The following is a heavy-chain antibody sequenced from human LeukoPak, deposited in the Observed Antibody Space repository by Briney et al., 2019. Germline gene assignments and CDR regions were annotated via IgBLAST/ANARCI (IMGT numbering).Heavy chain of an antibody. CDR3: ARGPRVVRGVISYYYYYMDV. CDR1: GYTFTGYY. CDR2: INPNSGGT. D-gene: IGHD3-10*01. V-gene: IGHV1-2*02. J-gene: IGHJ6*03. Sequence: ASVKVSCKASGYTFTGYYMHWVRQAPGQGLEWMGWINPNSGGTNYAQEFQGRVTMTRDTSISTAYMELSRLRSDDTAVYYCARGPRVVRGVISYYYYYMDVWGKGTTVTISS.